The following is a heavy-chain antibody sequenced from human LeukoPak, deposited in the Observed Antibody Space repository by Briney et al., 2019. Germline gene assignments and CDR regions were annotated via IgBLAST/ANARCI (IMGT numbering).Heavy chain of an antibody. J-gene: IGHJ4*02. Sequence: GGSLRLSCAASGFTFSSYSMNWVRQAQGKGLEWVSSISSSSSYIYYADSVKGRFTISRDNAKNSLYLQMNSLRAEDTAVYYCAGPAEVGATPFDYWGQGTLVTVSS. D-gene: IGHD1-26*01. CDR3: AGPAEVGATPFDY. V-gene: IGHV3-21*01. CDR1: GFTFSSYS. CDR2: ISSSSSYI.